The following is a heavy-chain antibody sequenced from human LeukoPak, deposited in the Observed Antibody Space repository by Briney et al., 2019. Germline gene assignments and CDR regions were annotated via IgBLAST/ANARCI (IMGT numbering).Heavy chain of an antibody. Sequence: PSETLSLTCTVSGGSISISNYYWGWIRQPLGRGLEWIGSISYSGTYYNPSLKSRLTISVDTSKNHFSLNLRSVTAADTAVYYCARRTSNPVGAIGYWGQGTLVTVSS. CDR2: ISYSGT. D-gene: IGHD1-26*01. J-gene: IGHJ4*02. CDR3: ARRTSNPVGAIGY. V-gene: IGHV4-39*01. CDR1: GGSISISNYY.